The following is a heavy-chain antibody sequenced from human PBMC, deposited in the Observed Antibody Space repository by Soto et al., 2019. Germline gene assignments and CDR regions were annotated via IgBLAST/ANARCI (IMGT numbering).Heavy chain of an antibody. CDR1: GFTFSSYG. CDR2: IWYDGSNK. J-gene: IGHJ4*02. D-gene: IGHD6-19*01. Sequence: GGSLRLSCAASGFTFSSYGMHWVRQAPGKGLEWVAVIWYDGSNKYYADSVKGRFTISRDNSKNTLYLQMNSLRAEDTAVYYCAREAGYSSGWYPQYYFDYWGQGTLVTVSS. V-gene: IGHV3-33*01. CDR3: AREAGYSSGWYPQYYFDY.